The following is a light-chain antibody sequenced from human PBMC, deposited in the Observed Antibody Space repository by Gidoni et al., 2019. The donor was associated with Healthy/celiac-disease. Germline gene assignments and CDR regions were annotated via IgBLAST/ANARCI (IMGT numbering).Light chain of an antibody. J-gene: IGKJ1*01. V-gene: IGKV3-20*01. Sequence: EIVLTQSPGTLSLSPGERATLSCRASQSVSSSYLAWYQQKPGQAPRILIYGASSRATGIPDRISGSGSGTDFTLTISRLEPEDFAVYYCQQYGSSQWTFGQGTKVEIK. CDR2: GAS. CDR1: QSVSSSY. CDR3: QQYGSSQWT.